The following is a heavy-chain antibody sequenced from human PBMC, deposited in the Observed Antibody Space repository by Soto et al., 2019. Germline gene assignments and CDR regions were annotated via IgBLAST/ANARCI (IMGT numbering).Heavy chain of an antibody. J-gene: IGHJ1*01. D-gene: IGHD6-13*01. V-gene: IGHV3-9*01. CDR3: VKDESINWYSGHFRH. CDR2: INWNSGSI. Sequence: GGSLRLSCAASGFTFDDYAMHWVRQVPGKGLEWVSGINWNSGSIGYADSVKGRFAISRDNAKNSLHLQMSSLRAEDTAFYYCVKDESINWYSGHFRHWGQGTLVTVSS. CDR1: GFTFDDYA.